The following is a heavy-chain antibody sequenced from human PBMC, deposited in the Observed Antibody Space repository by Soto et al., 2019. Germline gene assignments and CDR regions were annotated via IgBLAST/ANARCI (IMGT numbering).Heavy chain of an antibody. V-gene: IGHV3-23*01. Sequence: GGSLRLSCAASGFTFGSLAMSWVRQAPGEGLEGVATIPYTGGDAKYADSVRVRFTISRDNPKNTLHLQMSSLRAEDSAVYYCARGSTDSYTGSRIFYXWGRGTMVTVSX. D-gene: IGHD3-10*01. J-gene: IGHJ4*02. CDR2: IPYTGGDA. CDR3: ARGSTDSYTGSRIFYX. CDR1: GFTFGSLA.